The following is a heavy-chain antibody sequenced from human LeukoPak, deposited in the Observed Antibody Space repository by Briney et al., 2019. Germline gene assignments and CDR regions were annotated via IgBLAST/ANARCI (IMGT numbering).Heavy chain of an antibody. D-gene: IGHD3-10*01. CDR3: AGGVAGGPYYGSGSRLFDYYYYMDV. Sequence: GASVKVSFKASGGTFTIYAISWVRQAPGQGLEWMGGIIPIFGTANYAQKFQGRVTITTDESTSTAYMELSSLRSEDTAVYYCAGGVAGGPYYGSGSRLFDYYYYMDVWGKGTTVTVSS. CDR1: GGTFTIYA. CDR2: IIPIFGTA. V-gene: IGHV1-69*05. J-gene: IGHJ6*03.